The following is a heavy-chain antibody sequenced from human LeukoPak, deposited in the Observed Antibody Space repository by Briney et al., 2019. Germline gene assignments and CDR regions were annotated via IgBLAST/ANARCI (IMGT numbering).Heavy chain of an antibody. Sequence: SVKVSCKASGFTFTSSAVQWVRQARGQRLEWIGWIVVGSGNTNYAQKFQERVTITRDMSTSTAYMELSSLRSEDTAVYYCAAGGITIFGVVVHWNWYFDLWGRGTLVTVSS. J-gene: IGHJ2*01. CDR3: AAGGITIFGVVVHWNWYFDL. CDR1: GFTFTSSA. CDR2: IVVGSGNT. V-gene: IGHV1-58*01. D-gene: IGHD3-3*01.